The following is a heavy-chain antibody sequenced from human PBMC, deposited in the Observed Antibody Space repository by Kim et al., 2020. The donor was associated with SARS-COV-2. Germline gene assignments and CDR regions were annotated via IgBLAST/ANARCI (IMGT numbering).Heavy chain of an antibody. Sequence: ASVKVSCKASGYTFTSYGISWVRQAPGQGLEWLGWVGAYNGDTNYAQNLQGRVTLTTDTSTSTAFLELRSLRSYDTAVYFCARDRGYGDDTFDYWGQGTL. CDR1: GYTFTSYG. CDR3: ARDRGYGDDTFDY. V-gene: IGHV1-18*01. CDR2: VGAYNGDT. D-gene: IGHD4-17*01. J-gene: IGHJ4*02.